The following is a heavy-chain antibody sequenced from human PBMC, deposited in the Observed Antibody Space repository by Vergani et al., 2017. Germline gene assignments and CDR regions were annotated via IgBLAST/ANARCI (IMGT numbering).Heavy chain of an antibody. Sequence: QVQLVESGGGVVQPGRSLRLSCAASGFTFSSYAMHWVRQAPGKGLEWVAVISYDGSNKYYADSVKGRFNITRDNSKNTLYLQMNSLRAEDTAVYYCAKFVLTMVRGVTFDYWGQGTLVTVSS. CDR1: GFTFSSYA. CDR3: AKFVLTMVRGVTFDY. CDR2: ISYDGSNK. D-gene: IGHD3-10*01. V-gene: IGHV3-30-3*02. J-gene: IGHJ4*02.